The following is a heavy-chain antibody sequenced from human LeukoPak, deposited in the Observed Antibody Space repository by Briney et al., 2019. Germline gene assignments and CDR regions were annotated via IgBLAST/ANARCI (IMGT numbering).Heavy chain of an antibody. CDR3: ARVTWGGYDWLQDYYYYYGMDV. CDR1: GYTFTSYG. CDR2: ISAYNGNT. J-gene: IGHJ6*02. Sequence: ASVKVSCKASGYTFTSYGISWVRQAPGQGLEWMGWISAYNGNTNYAQKLQGRVTMTTDTSTSTAYMELRSLRSDDTAVYYCARVTWGGYDWLQDYYYYYGMDVWGQGTTVTVSS. V-gene: IGHV1-18*01. D-gene: IGHD5-12*01.